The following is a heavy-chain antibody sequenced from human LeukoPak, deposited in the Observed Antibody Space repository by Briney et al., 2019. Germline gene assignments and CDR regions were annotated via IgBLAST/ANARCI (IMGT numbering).Heavy chain of an antibody. CDR3: ARANYDFWSGIDY. V-gene: IGHV4-30-4*01. CDR1: GGSINSGDYY. D-gene: IGHD3-3*01. Sequence: SQTLSLTCTVSGGSINSGDYYWSWIRQPPGKGLEWIGEINHSGSTNYNPSLKSRVTISVDTSKNQFSLKLSSVTAADTAVYYCARANYDFWSGIDYWGQGTLVTVSS. J-gene: IGHJ4*02. CDR2: INHSGST.